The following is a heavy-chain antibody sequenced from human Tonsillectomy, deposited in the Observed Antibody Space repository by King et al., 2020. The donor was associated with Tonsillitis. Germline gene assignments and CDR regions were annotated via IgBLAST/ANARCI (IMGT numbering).Heavy chain of an antibody. V-gene: IGHV4-61*02. CDR2: IYTSGSP. J-gene: IGHJ4*02. D-gene: IGHD3-3*01. CDR3: ARATYDFWSGYKTGAFDY. CDR1: GGAISSGIYY. Sequence: QLQESGPGLVKPSQTLSLTCTVSGGAISSGIYYWSWIRQPAGKGLEWVGRIYTSGSPNYNPHLKSRATMSVDTSKNQFALKLGSVHAADTAVYYCARATYDFWSGYKTGAFDYWGQGTLVTVSS.